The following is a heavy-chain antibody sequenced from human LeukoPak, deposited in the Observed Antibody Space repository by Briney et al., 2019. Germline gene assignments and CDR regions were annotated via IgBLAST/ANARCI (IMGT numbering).Heavy chain of an antibody. Sequence: GGSLRLSCAASGFTFSSYAMHWVRQAPGKGLEWVAVISYDGSNKYYADSVKGRFTISRDNSKNTLYVQMNSLRAEDTAVYYCTRSLLSRTPPFDPWGQGTLVTVSS. D-gene: IGHD2-21*01. CDR3: TRSLLSRTPPFDP. J-gene: IGHJ5*02. V-gene: IGHV3-30-3*01. CDR1: GFTFSSYA. CDR2: ISYDGSNK.